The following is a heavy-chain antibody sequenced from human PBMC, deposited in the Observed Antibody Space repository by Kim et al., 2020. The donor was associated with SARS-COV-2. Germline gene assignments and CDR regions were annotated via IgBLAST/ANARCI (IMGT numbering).Heavy chain of an antibody. Sequence: GGSLRLSCAASGFTFSSYSMNWVRQAPGKGLEWVSSISSSSYIYYADSVKGRFTISRDNAKNSLYLQMNSLRAEDTAVYYCARLNCSSTSCRHFDYWGQGTLVTVSS. CDR2: ISSSSYI. CDR1: GFTFSSYS. J-gene: IGHJ4*02. D-gene: IGHD2-2*01. CDR3: ARLNCSSTSCRHFDY. V-gene: IGHV3-21*01.